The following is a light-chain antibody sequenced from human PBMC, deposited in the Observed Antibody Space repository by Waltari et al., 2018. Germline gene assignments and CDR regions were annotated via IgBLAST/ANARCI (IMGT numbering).Light chain of an antibody. J-gene: IGKJ4*01. Sequence: NVLTQSPGTLSLSPGERATLSCRASQSVSNNYLAWFHQQPGQAPRLLIYGASSRATGIPDRFSCSGSGTDFTLTISRLEPEDSAVYFCHLYGSARTFGGGTKVEIK. CDR2: GAS. V-gene: IGKV3-20*01. CDR3: HLYGSART. CDR1: QSVSNNY.